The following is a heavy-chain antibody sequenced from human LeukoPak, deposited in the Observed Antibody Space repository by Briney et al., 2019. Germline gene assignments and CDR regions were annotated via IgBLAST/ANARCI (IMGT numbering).Heavy chain of an antibody. V-gene: IGHV4-59*01. J-gene: IGHJ4*02. CDR1: GRSLSIYY. D-gene: IGHD1-7*01. CDR2: IYYSGST. CDR3: ARSRSRRVELRDY. Sequence: SETLSLICTVSGRSLSIYYWSWMRQPPGKGLEWIGHIYYSGSTNYNPSLKSRVTISEDTAKNQFSLQLRSATAADTAVYYCARSRSRRVELRDYWGQGTLVTVSS.